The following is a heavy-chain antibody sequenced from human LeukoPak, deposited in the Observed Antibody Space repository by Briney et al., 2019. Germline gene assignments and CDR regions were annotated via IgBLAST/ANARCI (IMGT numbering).Heavy chain of an antibody. V-gene: IGHV3-23*01. CDR3: AKRGGTESFYYYYYMDV. D-gene: IGHD2-15*01. CDR2: ISRSGGTT. Sequence: GGSLRLSCAASGFTFSSYDMTWVCQTPGKGLEWVALISRSGGTTYYADSVKGRFTISRDNSKNTLYLQMNSLRAEDTAEYYCAKRGGTESFYYYYYMDVWGKGTTVTVSS. J-gene: IGHJ6*03. CDR1: GFTFSSYD.